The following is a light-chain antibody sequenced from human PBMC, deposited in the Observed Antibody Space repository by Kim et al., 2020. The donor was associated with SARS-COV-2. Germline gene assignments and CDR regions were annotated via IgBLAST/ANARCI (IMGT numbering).Light chain of an antibody. V-gene: IGKV1-27*01. CDR3: QKSNSTPRT. J-gene: IGKJ1*01. Sequence: DIQMTQSPSSLSAFVGDRVTITCRASQGISSYLAWYQQKPGKVPKLLIYGASTLQSEVPSRFSGSGSGTDFTLTISSLQPDDVATYFCQKSNSTPRTFGQGTKVDIK. CDR2: GAS. CDR1: QGISSY.